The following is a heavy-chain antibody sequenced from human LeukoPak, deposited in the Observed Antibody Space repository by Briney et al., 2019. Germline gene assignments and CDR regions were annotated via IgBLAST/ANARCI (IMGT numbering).Heavy chain of an antibody. V-gene: IGHV5-51*01. J-gene: IGHJ4*02. Sequence: GESLKISYKASGYSFTSYWIGWVRQMPGKGLGWMGIISPGDSDTRYSPSFQGQVTISADKSISTAYLQWSSLKASDTAMYYCARLTRGVATIYWGQGTLVSVSS. CDR3: ARLTRGVATIY. D-gene: IGHD5-12*01. CDR1: GYSFTSYW. CDR2: ISPGDSDT.